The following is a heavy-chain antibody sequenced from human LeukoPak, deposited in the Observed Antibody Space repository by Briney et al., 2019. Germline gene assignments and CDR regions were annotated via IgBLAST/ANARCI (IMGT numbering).Heavy chain of an antibody. V-gene: IGHV4-30-2*01. J-gene: IGHJ4*02. D-gene: IGHD3-10*01. CDR1: GGSISSGGYS. Sequence: MPSQTLSLTCAVSGGSISSGGYSWSWIRQPPGKGLEWIGYIYHSGSTYYNPSLKSRVTISVDTSKNQFSLKLSSVTAADTAVYYCARSITMPLYWGQGTLVTVSS. CDR2: IYHSGST. CDR3: ARSITMPLY.